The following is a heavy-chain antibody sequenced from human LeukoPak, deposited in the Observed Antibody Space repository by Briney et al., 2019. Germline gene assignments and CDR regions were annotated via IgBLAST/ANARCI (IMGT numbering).Heavy chain of an antibody. CDR3: ARAAAGNIDY. CDR2: ISSSSRYI. V-gene: IGHV3-21*01. CDR1: GFTFSSYS. J-gene: IGHJ4*02. D-gene: IGHD6-13*01. Sequence: GGSLRLSCAASGFTFSSYSMNWVRQAPGKGLEWVSSISSSSRYIYYADSVKGRFTISRDNAKNSLYLQMNSLRAEDTAVYYCARAAAGNIDYWGQGTLVTVSS.